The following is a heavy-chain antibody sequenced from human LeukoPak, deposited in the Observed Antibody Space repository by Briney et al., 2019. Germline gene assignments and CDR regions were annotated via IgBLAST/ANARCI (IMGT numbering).Heavy chain of an antibody. Sequence: ASVKVSCKASGYTFTSYYMHWVRQAPGQGLECMGMINPSGGSTSYAQKFQGRVTMTRDTSTSTVYMELSSLRSEDTAVYYCARANYYDSSGYSLYYFDYWGQGTLVTVSS. D-gene: IGHD3-22*01. J-gene: IGHJ4*02. CDR1: GYTFTSYY. CDR3: ARANYYDSSGYSLYYFDY. V-gene: IGHV1-46*01. CDR2: INPSGGST.